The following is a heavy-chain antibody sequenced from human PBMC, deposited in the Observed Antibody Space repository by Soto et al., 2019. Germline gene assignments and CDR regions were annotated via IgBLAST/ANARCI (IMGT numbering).Heavy chain of an antibody. V-gene: IGHV4-59*08. CDR3: ASIRGLNYFDY. J-gene: IGHJ4*02. CDR1: GGSISSYY. CDR2: LYYSGSA. Sequence: PSETLSHTCTVSGGSISSYYWSWIRQPPGKGPEWIAWLYYSGSANYNPSLKSRVTISVDTSKNQFSLKLTSVTAADTAVYYCASIRGLNYFDYWGQGIQVTVSS.